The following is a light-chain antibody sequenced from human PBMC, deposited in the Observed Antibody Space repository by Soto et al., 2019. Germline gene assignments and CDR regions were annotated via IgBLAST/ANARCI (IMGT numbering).Light chain of an antibody. V-gene: IGKV3-15*01. Sequence: EAVMTQSPATLSVSPGERPTLSCRSSQSVSSNLAWYQQKPGQAPRLLIYDASTRATGIPARLSGSGSGTEFPLTISILQSEDFAVYYCQQYNTCPLTFGPGTKVDIK. J-gene: IGKJ3*01. CDR1: QSVSSN. CDR3: QQYNTCPLT. CDR2: DAS.